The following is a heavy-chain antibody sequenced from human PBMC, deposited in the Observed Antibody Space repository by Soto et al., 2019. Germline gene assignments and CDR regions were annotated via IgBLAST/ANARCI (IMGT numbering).Heavy chain of an antibody. CDR1: GGTFSSYA. CDR2: IIPIFGTA. J-gene: IGHJ3*02. Sequence: GASVKVSCKASGGTFSSYAISWVRQAPGQGLEWMGGIIPIFGTANYAQKLQGRVTMTTDTSTSTAYMELRSLRSDDTAVYYCARYSGYDSAAFDIWGQGTMVTVSS. D-gene: IGHD5-12*01. CDR3: ARYSGYDSAAFDI. V-gene: IGHV1-69*05.